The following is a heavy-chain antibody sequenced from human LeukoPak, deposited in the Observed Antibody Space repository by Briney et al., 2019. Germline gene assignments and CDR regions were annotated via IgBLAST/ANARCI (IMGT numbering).Heavy chain of an antibody. J-gene: IGHJ5*02. CDR1: GGSFSGYY. V-gene: IGHV4-34*01. CDR3: ARGGRIAIFEVVIIPHGGWFDP. CDR2: TNHSGSA. D-gene: IGHD3-3*01. Sequence: PSETLSLTCAVYGGSFSGYYWSWIRQPPGKGLEWIGETNHSGSANYNPSLKSRVTISVDTSKNQFSLKLSSVTAADTAVYYCARGGRIAIFEVVIIPHGGWFDPWGQGTLVTVSS.